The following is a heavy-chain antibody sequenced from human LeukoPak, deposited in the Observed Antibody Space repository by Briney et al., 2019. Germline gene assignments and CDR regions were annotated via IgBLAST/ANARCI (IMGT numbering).Heavy chain of an antibody. CDR1: GFTFSHAW. CDR2: IKQDGSEK. D-gene: IGHD6-13*01. Sequence: PGGSLRLSCAASGFTFSHAWMSWVRQAPGKGLEWVANIKQDGSEKYYVDSVKGRFTISRDNAKNSLYLQMNSLRAEDTAVYYCARDTLNSSSWYESYNWFDPWGQGTLVTVSS. J-gene: IGHJ5*02. CDR3: ARDTLNSSSWYESYNWFDP. V-gene: IGHV3-7*01.